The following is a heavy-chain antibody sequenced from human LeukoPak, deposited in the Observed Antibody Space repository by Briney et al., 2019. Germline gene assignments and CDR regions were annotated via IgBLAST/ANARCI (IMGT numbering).Heavy chain of an antibody. V-gene: IGHV3-7*01. J-gene: IGHJ3*02. Sequence: VGSLRLSCAASGFTFSSYWMSWVRQAPGKGLEWVANIKQVGSEKYYVYSVKCRFTISRDNAKNSLYLQMNSLRAEDTAVYYCARDPNGDYIGAFDIWGPGTMVTVSS. D-gene: IGHD4-17*01. CDR1: GFTFSSYW. CDR2: IKQVGSEK. CDR3: ARDPNGDYIGAFDI.